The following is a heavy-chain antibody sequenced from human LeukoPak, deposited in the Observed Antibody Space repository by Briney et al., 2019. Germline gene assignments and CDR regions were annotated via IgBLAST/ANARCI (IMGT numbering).Heavy chain of an antibody. CDR2: IHPGNSDT. CDR1: GYSSTSYW. V-gene: IGHV5-51*01. CDR3: ARTPDSYDSRGFQYWYFDL. Sequence: GESLKISCKGSGYSSTSYWIAWVRQMPGKGLEWMGIIHPGNSDTRHSPSFQGQVTISADKSSSTAYLQWSSLKASDTAMYYCARTPDSYDSRGFQYWYFDLWGRGTQVTVSS. J-gene: IGHJ2*01. D-gene: IGHD3-22*01.